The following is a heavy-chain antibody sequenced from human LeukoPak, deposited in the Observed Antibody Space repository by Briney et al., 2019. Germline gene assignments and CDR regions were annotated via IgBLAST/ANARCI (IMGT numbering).Heavy chain of an antibody. CDR2: ISGNGGST. V-gene: IGHV3-23*01. CDR3: AKVGSTVTTYYYYYMDV. CDR1: GFTFSSYA. Sequence: GGSLRLSCAASGFTFSSYAMSWVRQAPGKGLEWVSAISGNGGSTYYADSVKGRFTISRDNSKNTLYLQMNTLRAEDTAVYYCAKVGSTVTTYYYYYMDVWGQGATASVCS. D-gene: IGHD4-11*01. J-gene: IGHJ6*03.